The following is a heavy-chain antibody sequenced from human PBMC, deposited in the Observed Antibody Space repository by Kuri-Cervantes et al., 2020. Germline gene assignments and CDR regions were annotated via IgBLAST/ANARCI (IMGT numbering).Heavy chain of an antibody. V-gene: IGHV1-46*01. J-gene: IGHJ5*02. CDR2: INPSGGST. D-gene: IGHD2-2*01. CDR1: GYTFTSYY. Sequence: ASVKVSCKASGYTFTSYYMHWVRQAPGQGLEWMGIINPSGGSTSYAQKFQGRVTITADESTSTAYMELSSLRSEDTAVYYCARWATPRVVPAARGGVGFDPWGQGTLVTVSS. CDR3: ARWATPRVVPAARGGVGFDP.